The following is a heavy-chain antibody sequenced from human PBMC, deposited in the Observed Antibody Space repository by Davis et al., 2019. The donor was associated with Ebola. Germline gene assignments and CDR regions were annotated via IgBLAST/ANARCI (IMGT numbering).Heavy chain of an antibody. CDR1: GYTFTSYG. CDR2: ISAYHGNT. V-gene: IGHV1-18*01. Sequence: ASVKVSCKASGYTFTSYGVSWVRQAPGQGLEWMGWISAYHGNTIYAEKFQGRVSMTRDTSTTTAYMELRSLRSDDTAVYYCARKETGRALDYWGQGTLVTVSS. CDR3: ARKETGRALDY. J-gene: IGHJ4*02.